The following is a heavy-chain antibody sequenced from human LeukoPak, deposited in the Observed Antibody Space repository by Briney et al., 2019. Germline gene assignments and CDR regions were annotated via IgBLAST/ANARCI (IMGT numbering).Heavy chain of an antibody. V-gene: IGHV3-30-3*01. J-gene: IGHJ4*02. CDR2: ISYDGSNK. CDR1: GFTFSSYA. Sequence: GRSLRLSCAASGFTFSSYAMHWVRQAPGKGLEWVAVISYDGSNKYYADSVKGRFTISRDNSKNTLYLQMNSLRAEDTAVYYCARGTADWNPVDYWGQGTLVTVSS. CDR3: ARGTADWNPVDY. D-gene: IGHD1-1*01.